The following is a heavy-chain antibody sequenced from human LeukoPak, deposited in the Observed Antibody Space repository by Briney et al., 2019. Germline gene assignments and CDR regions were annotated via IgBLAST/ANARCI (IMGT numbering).Heavy chain of an antibody. J-gene: IGHJ6*03. CDR3: AKDGSNYDYYYYYMDV. V-gene: IGHV3-30*18. Sequence: GGSLRLSCAASGFTFSSYGMHWVRQAPGKGLEWVAVISYDGSNKYYADSVKGRFTISRDNSKNTLYLQMNSLRAEDTAVYYCAKDGSNYDYYYYYMDVWGKGTTVTVSS. CDR2: ISYDGSNK. D-gene: IGHD4-11*01. CDR1: GFTFSSYG.